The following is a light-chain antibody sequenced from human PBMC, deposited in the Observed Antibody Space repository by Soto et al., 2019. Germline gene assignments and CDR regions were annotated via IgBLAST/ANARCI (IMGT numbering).Light chain of an antibody. CDR3: QQYNTYSRA. CDR2: KAS. Sequence: DIHLTQSPSSLSASVGDRVTITCRASQSISNWLAWYQQKPGKAPKLLIYKASTLKSGVPSRFSGSGSGTEFTLTISSLQPDDFATYYCQQYNTYSRAFGQGTKVDIK. J-gene: IGKJ1*01. CDR1: QSISNW. V-gene: IGKV1-5*03.